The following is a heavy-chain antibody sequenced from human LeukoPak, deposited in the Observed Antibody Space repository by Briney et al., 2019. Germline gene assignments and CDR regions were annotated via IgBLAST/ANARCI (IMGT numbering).Heavy chain of an antibody. Sequence: ASVKVSCKASGYTFTGYYMHWVRQAPGQGLEWMGWINPNSGGTNYAQKFQGRVTMTRDTSISTAYMELSRLRSDDTAVYYCASSPRLYYDILTESGEGIWFDPWGQGTLVTVSS. CDR1: GYTFTGYY. D-gene: IGHD3-9*01. J-gene: IGHJ5*02. V-gene: IGHV1-2*02. CDR3: ASSPRLYYDILTESGEGIWFDP. CDR2: INPNSGGT.